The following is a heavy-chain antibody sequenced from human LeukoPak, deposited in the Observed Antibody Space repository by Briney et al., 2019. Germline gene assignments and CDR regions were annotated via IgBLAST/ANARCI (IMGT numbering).Heavy chain of an antibody. CDR2: ISPNSGGT. CDR1: GYTFTAYY. V-gene: IGHV1-2*02. D-gene: IGHD7-27*01. Sequence: APVKVSCKASGYTFTAYYIHWVRQAPGQGLEWMGWISPNSGGTDYAQKFKGRVTMTRDTSISTTYVELSSLTSDDTAVYYCAIQPWGSGNNWYFDLWGRGTLVTVSS. CDR3: AIQPWGSGNNWYFDL. J-gene: IGHJ2*01.